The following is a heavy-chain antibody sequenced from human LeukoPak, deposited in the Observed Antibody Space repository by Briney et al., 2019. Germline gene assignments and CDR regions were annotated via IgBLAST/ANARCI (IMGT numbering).Heavy chain of an antibody. D-gene: IGHD2-2*01. V-gene: IGHV3-23*01. Sequence: PGGSLRLSCAASGFTFSTYAMSWVRQAPGKGLEWVSAIGGSSGSTNYADSVKGRFTISRDSSKNTVYLQMNSLRAEDTAVYYCAKDRCGTTSCYLLDYWGQGTLVTVSS. J-gene: IGHJ4*02. CDR3: AKDRCGTTSCYLLDY. CDR1: GFTFSTYA. CDR2: IGGSSGST.